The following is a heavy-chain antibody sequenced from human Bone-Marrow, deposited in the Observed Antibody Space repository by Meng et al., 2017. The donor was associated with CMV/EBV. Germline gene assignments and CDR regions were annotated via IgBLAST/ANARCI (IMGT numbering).Heavy chain of an antibody. CDR1: GGSFSGYY. J-gene: IGHJ4*02. Sequence: SETLSLTCAVYGGSFSGYYWSWIRQPPGKGLEWIGYIYYSGSTNYNPSLKSRVTISVDTSKNQFSLKLSSVTAADTAVYYCARDRAGGGSYLDYWGQGTLVTVSS. V-gene: IGHV4-59*01. CDR3: ARDRAGGGSYLDY. CDR2: IYYSGST. D-gene: IGHD1-26*01.